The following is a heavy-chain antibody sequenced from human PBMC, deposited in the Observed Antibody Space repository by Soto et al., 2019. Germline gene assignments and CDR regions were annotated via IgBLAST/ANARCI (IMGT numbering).Heavy chain of an antibody. Sequence: SETLSLTCTVSGASISDYYWSWIRHPAGQALEWIGRVYVTGTTYFNPSLKSRVTMSVDTSNNQVSLKLSSVTAADSAIYYCARDGEYTSGWYSFDSWGPGTLVTVSS. J-gene: IGHJ5*01. CDR3: ARDGEYTSGWYSFDS. CDR2: VYVTGTT. V-gene: IGHV4-4*07. CDR1: GASISDYY. D-gene: IGHD6-19*01.